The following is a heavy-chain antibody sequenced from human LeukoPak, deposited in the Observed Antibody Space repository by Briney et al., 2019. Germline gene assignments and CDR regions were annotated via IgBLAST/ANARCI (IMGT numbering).Heavy chain of an antibody. V-gene: IGHV4-31*03. D-gene: IGHD2-2*02. J-gene: IGHJ5*02. CDR3: ARRTAGIQSFDP. CDR1: GGSISSGGYY. CDR2: IYYSGST. Sequence: PSQTLSLTCTVSGGSISSGGYYWSWIRQHPGKGLEWIGYIYYSGSTYYNPSLKSRVTISVDTFKNQFSLKLSSVTAADTAVYYCARRTAGIQSFDPWGQGTLVTVSS.